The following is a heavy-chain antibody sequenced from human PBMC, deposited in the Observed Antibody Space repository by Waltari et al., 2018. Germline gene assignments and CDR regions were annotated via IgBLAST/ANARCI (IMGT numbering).Heavy chain of an antibody. CDR3: AGRPLYTVVWHGFDY. Sequence: LQLQGSGPGLATPSETPFLSFSVTSGPVCPCSYWWAWVRQPPGKGLGWIGSIFYTGNVYDNPSLQSRVTMSVDTSRNQFSLKLRSVTAADTAVYYCAGRPLYTVVWHGFDYWGRGALVTVSS. V-gene: IGHV4-39*07. CDR2: IFYTGNV. CDR1: SGPVCPCSYW. J-gene: IGHJ4*02. D-gene: IGHD2-2*02.